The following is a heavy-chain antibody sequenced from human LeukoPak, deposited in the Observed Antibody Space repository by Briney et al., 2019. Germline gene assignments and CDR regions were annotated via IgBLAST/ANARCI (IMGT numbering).Heavy chain of an antibody. Sequence: GGSLRLSCAASGFTFSDYSMNWVRQAPGKGPEWVALISAGGSYIYYADSVRGRFTVSNGNLQMDSLRVDDTAIYYCARASPLTYYFDAWGQGVQVTVAS. CDR3: ARASPLTYYFDA. CDR1: GFTFSDYS. V-gene: IGHV3-21*01. D-gene: IGHD4/OR15-4a*01. J-gene: IGHJ4*02. CDR2: ISAGGSYI.